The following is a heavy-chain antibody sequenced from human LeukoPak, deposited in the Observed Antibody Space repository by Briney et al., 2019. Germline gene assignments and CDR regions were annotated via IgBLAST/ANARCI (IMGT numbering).Heavy chain of an antibody. CDR3: AREDSGSYYNFYYFYMDV. V-gene: IGHV4-59*12. D-gene: IGHD3-10*01. Sequence: NPSETLSLTCTVSGASFSSYYWSWLRQPPGKGLEWIAYIFYNGNTKYNPSLKSRVTISVDTSKNQFSLKLSSVTAADTAVYYCAREDSGSYYNFYYFYMDVWGKGTTVTISS. CDR1: GASFSSYY. J-gene: IGHJ6*03. CDR2: IFYNGNT.